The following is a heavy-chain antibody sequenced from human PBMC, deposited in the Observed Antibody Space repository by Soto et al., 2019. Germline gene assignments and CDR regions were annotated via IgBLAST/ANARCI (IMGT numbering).Heavy chain of an antibody. CDR1: GFTFSRYT. Sequence: QVQLVESGGGVVQPGRSLSLSCATSGFTFSRYTMHWIRQAPGKGLAWVAVVSSNGAIKYYADSVKGRCSISRDDSKNTLYVQMNSLRVEDTAVYYCARSLPTGAAERSAFDIWGQGTMVTVSS. CDR2: VSSNGAIK. J-gene: IGHJ3*02. CDR3: ARSLPTGAAERSAFDI. V-gene: IGHV3-30-3*01. D-gene: IGHD4-4*01.